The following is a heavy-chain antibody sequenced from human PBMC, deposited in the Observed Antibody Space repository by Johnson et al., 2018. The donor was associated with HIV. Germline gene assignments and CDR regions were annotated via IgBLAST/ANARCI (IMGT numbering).Heavy chain of an antibody. D-gene: IGHD6-13*01. CDR1: GFTFSSYW. V-gene: IGHV3-7*01. CDR3: AREGGSIAAAGKDAFDI. Sequence: VQLVESGGGLVQPGGSLRLSCAASGFTFSSYWMSWVRQAPGKGLEWVANIKQDGSEKYYVDSVKGRFTISRDNAKNSLYLQMNSLRAEDTAGYYWAREGGSIAAAGKDAFDIWGQGTMVTVSS. CDR2: IKQDGSEK. J-gene: IGHJ3*02.